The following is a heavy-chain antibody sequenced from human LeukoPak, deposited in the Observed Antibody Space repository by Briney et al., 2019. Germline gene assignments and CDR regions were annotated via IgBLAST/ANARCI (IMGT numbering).Heavy chain of an antibody. Sequence: GEALKISCKGSGYSFSIYWIGWGRQIPGEGLGLMGIIYPGDSDTRYSPSFQGQVTISADKSISTAYLQWSSLKASDTAMYYCARQRERSVDYWGQGTLVTVSS. D-gene: IGHD5-24*01. V-gene: IGHV5-51*01. CDR3: ARQRERSVDY. CDR1: GYSFSIYW. J-gene: IGHJ4*02. CDR2: IYPGDSDT.